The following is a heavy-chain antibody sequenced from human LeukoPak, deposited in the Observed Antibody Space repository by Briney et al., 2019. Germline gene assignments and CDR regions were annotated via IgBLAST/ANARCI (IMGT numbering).Heavy chain of an antibody. CDR3: AKDGGYCSSTSCYRGPNYFFFGMDV. CDR2: INGDGDNT. Sequence: PGGSLRLSCVVSGFNFDDYAIHWVRQAPGKGLEWVSLINGDGDNTYYTDSVKGRFTISRDNSKNSLYLQMNSLRTEDTALYYCAKDGGYCSSTSCYRGPNYFFFGMDVWGQGTTVTVSS. CDR1: GFNFDDYA. D-gene: IGHD2-2*01. V-gene: IGHV3-43*02. J-gene: IGHJ6*02.